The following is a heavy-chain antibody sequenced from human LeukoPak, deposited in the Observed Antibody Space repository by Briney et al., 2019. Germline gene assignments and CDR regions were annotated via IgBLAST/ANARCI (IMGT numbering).Heavy chain of an antibody. Sequence: ASLKVSCKASGYTFTGYYLHWVRQAPGQGLEWMRWINPNSGGTNCAQNFQGRVAMTRDTSISTAYMELSRLRSDDTAVYYCASGSNVDTAMAFYYFDYWGQGTLVTVSS. J-gene: IGHJ4*02. CDR1: GYTFTGYY. V-gene: IGHV1-2*02. CDR2: INPNSGGT. D-gene: IGHD5-18*01. CDR3: ASGSNVDTAMAFYYFDY.